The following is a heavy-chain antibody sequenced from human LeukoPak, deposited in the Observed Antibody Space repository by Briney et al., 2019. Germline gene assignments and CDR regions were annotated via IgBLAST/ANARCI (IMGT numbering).Heavy chain of an antibody. J-gene: IGHJ4*02. CDR1: GYSFTSYW. V-gene: IGHV5-51*01. D-gene: IGHD2-15*01. CDR2: IYPGDSDT. CDR3: ARREYCSGGSCYSNYYFDY. Sequence: GASLQISCKGSGYSFTSYWIGWVRQIPGKGLEWMGIIYPGDSDTRYSPSFQGQVTISADKSISTAYLQWSSLKASDTAMYYCARREYCSGGSCYSNYYFDYWGQGTLVTVSS.